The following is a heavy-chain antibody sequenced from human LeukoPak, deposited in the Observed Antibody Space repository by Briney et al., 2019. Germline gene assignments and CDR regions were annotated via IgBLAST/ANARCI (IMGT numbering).Heavy chain of an antibody. Sequence: GGSLRLSCVVSGINFNKNAMNWVRQAPGKGPEWVSGIGSGDGDTYYAASVKGRFTISRDNSKSTLYLQMNSLRAEDTALYYCATGKDDSGSYYRPIDYWGRGTLVTVSS. V-gene: IGHV3-23*01. J-gene: IGHJ4*02. CDR1: GINFNKNA. D-gene: IGHD3-10*01. CDR2: IGSGDGDT. CDR3: ATGKDDSGSYYRPIDY.